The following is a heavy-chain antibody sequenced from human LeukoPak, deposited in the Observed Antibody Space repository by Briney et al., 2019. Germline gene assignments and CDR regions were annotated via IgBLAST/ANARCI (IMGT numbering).Heavy chain of an antibody. CDR1: GFTFSSSW. D-gene: IGHD6-19*01. V-gene: IGHV3-7*01. CDR3: ARDSYSSGVDY. J-gene: IGHJ4*02. CDR2: IKQDGSEK. Sequence: PGGSLRLSCAASGFTFSSSWMSWVRQPPGEGWEWVATIKQDGSEKYYVDSVKGRFTISRDNAKNSLYLQMNSLRAEDTAVYFCARDSYSSGVDYWGQGTLVTVSS.